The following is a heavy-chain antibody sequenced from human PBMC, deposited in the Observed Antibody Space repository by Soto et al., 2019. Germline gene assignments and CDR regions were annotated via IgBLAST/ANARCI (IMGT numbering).Heavy chain of an antibody. CDR3: VPEIRVARTEGDYYGMDF. CDR2: ILWDSGSR. CDR1: GFTFDDYA. J-gene: IGHJ6*02. D-gene: IGHD5-12*01. Sequence: EVQLVESGGALVQPGRSLRLSCEASGFTFDDYAMYWVRQAPGKGLAWVSSILWDSGSRGYAESVEGRFTISRDNAKNSLYLQMDGLRAEDTAIYYCVPEIRVARTEGDYYGMDFWGQGTTVIVSS. V-gene: IGHV3-9*01.